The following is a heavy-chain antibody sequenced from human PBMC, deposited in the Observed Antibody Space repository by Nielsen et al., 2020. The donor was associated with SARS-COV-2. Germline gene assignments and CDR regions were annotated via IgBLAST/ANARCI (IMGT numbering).Heavy chain of an antibody. J-gene: IGHJ4*02. V-gene: IGHV1-24*01. D-gene: IGHD3-22*01. Sequence: ASVKVSCKVSGYTLTELSMHWVRQAPGKGLEWMGGFDPEDGETIYAQKLQGRVTMTEDTSTDTAYMELSSLRSEDTAVYYCATPKYYYDSSGYPPFDYWGQGTLVTVSS. CDR1: GYTLTELS. CDR3: ATPKYYYDSSGYPPFDY. CDR2: FDPEDGET.